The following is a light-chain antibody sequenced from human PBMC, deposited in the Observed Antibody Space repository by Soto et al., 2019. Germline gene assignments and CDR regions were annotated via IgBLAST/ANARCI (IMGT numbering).Light chain of an antibody. V-gene: IGLV8-61*01. CDR3: VLYMGNGIWV. CDR2: TTK. J-gene: IGLJ3*02. CDR1: SGSVSDGHY. Sequence: QAVVTQEPSFSVSPGGTVILTCGLSSGSVSDGHYPSWYQQTPGQAPRTLIYTTKTRSSGVPDRFSGSIVGNKAALIITGDAEDDESDYYCVLYMGNGIWVFGGGTKLTVL.